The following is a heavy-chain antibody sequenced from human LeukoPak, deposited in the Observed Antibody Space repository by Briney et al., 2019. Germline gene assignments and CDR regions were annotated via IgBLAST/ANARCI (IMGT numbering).Heavy chain of an antibody. D-gene: IGHD1-26*01. J-gene: IGHJ3*02. CDR2: IIPILGIA. CDR1: GGAFSSYA. V-gene: IGHV1-69*04. Sequence: SVNVSCKASGGAFSSYAISWVRQAPGQGLEWMGRIIPILGIANYAQKFQGRVTITADKSTSTAYMELSSLRSEDTAVYYCARSTGLGATDAFDIWGQGTMVTVSS. CDR3: ARSTGLGATDAFDI.